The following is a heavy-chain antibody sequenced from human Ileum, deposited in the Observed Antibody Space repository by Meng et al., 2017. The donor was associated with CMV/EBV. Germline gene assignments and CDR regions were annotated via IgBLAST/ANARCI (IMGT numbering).Heavy chain of an antibody. J-gene: IGHJ3*02. Sequence: KVSCKGSGYSFTSYWIGWVRQRPGKDLEWMGIIYPSDSDTRYRPSFQGQVTISADKSSSTAYLQWSSLKASDTAIYYCATSFSTAWSYAFDIWGQGTMVTVSS. CDR1: GYSFTSYW. CDR2: IYPSDSDT. V-gene: IGHV5-51*01. D-gene: IGHD6-19*01. CDR3: ATSFSTAWSYAFDI.